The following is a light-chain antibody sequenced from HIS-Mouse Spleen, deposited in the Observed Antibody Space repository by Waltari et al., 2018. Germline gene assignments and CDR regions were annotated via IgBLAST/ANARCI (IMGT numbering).Light chain of an antibody. V-gene: IGLV2-23*01. CDR3: CSYAGSSTWV. CDR1: SSAVGSDKL. CDR2: EGS. J-gene: IGLJ3*02. Sequence: QSALTQPASVSGSPGQSTTLSCTGTSSAVGSDKLVSWYQQHPGKAPKPMIYEGSKRPSGVSNRFSGSKSGNTASLTISGLQAEDEADYYCCSYAGSSTWVFGGGTKLTVL.